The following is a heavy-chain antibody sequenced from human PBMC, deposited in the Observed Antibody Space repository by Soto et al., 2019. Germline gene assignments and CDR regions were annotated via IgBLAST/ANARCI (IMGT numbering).Heavy chain of an antibody. D-gene: IGHD6-13*01. CDR2: INHSGST. CDR3: ARGLRSWTYYFDY. J-gene: IGHJ4*02. CDR1: GGSFGGYY. Sequence: QVQLQQWGARLLKPSETLSLTCAVYGGSFGGYYWSWIRQPPGKGLEWIGEINHSGSTNNNPSLKSRVTLSVEPSTNQFSLKLSSVTAADTAVYYWARGLRSWTYYFDYWGQGIQVTVSS. V-gene: IGHV4-34*01.